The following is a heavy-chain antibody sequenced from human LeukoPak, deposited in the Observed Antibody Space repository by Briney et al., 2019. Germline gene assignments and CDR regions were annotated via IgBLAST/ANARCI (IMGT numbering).Heavy chain of an antibody. D-gene: IGHD6-13*01. CDR1: GFSFKDYY. J-gene: IGHJ4*02. CDR2: INVNGGAM. CDR3: ARGPRILAAGSYYFDY. V-gene: IGHV3-11*01. Sequence: GGSLRLSCAASGFSFKDYYSSWIRQAPGKGLEWVSFINVNGGAMYYADFVKGRFTISGDNAKSSLYLEMNSLRVEDTAVYYCARGPRILAAGSYYFDYWGQGSLVTVSS.